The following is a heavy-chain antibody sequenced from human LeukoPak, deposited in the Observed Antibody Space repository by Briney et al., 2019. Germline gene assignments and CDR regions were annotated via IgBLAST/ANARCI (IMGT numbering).Heavy chain of an antibody. CDR1: GVSINTYF. J-gene: IGHJ4*02. CDR3: ASQLGGTTFH. Sequence: SETLSLTCTVSGVSINTYFWSWIRQPPGKGLEWIGYVYYNGITNYNPSLKSRVSISLGTSKNQFSLRLNSVTAAETAVYYCASQLGGTTFHWGQGTLVTVSS. V-gene: IGHV4-59*01. CDR2: VYYNGIT. D-gene: IGHD1/OR15-1a*01.